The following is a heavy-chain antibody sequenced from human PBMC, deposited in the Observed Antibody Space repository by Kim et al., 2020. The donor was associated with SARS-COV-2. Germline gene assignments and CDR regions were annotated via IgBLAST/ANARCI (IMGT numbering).Heavy chain of an antibody. CDR1: GGSISSSSYY. CDR3: ARHHYGSGSYLIFDY. CDR2: IYYSGST. J-gene: IGHJ4*01. D-gene: IGHD3-10*01. V-gene: IGHV4-39*01. Sequence: SETLSLTCTVSGGSISSSSYYWGWIRQPPGKGLEWIGSIYYSGSTYYNPSLKSRVTISVDTSKNQFSLKLSSVTAADTAVYYCARHHYGSGSYLIFDYWGQGTLVTVSS.